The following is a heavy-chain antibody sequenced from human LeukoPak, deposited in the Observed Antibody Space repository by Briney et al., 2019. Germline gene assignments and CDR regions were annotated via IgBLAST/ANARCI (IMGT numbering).Heavy chain of an antibody. D-gene: IGHD3-10*01. CDR2: FSGSGGST. CDR3: AKTYGPGLLWFGEYTFDY. CDR1: GFTFSSYA. Sequence: GGSLRLSCAASGFTFSSYAMSWVRQAPGKGLERISGFSGSGGSTYYADSVKGRFTISRDNFKNTLHLQMNSLRAEDTAVYYCAKTYGPGLLWFGEYTFDYWGQGTLVTVSS. J-gene: IGHJ4*02. V-gene: IGHV3-23*01.